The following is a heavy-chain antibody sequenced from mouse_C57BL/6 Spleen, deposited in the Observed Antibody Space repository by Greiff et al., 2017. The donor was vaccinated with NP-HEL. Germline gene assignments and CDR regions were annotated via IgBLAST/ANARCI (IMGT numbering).Heavy chain of an antibody. D-gene: IGHD1-1*01. CDR1: GFSLTSYG. Sequence: VKLMESGPGLVAPSQSLSITCTVSGFSLTSYGVHWVRQPPGKGLEWLVVIWSDGSTTYNSALKSRLSISKDNSKSQVFLKMNSLQTDDTAMYYCARHADYYGSSYAMDYWGQGTSVTVSS. CDR2: IWSDGST. J-gene: IGHJ4*01. V-gene: IGHV2-6-1*01. CDR3: ARHADYYGSSYAMDY.